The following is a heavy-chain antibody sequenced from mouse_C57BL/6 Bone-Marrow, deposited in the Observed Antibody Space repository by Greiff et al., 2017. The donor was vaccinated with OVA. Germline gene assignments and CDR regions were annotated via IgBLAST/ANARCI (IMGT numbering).Heavy chain of an antibody. J-gene: IGHJ4*01. V-gene: IGHV1-82*01. Sequence: VKLQQSGPELVKPGASVKISCKASGYAFSSSWMNWVKQRPGKGLEWIGRIYPGDGDTNYNGKFKGKATLTADKSSSTAYMQLSSLTSEDSAVYYCAREGDWGYYAMDYWGQGTSVTVSS. D-gene: IGHD4-1*01. CDR3: AREGDWGYYAMDY. CDR2: IYPGDGDT. CDR1: GYAFSSSW.